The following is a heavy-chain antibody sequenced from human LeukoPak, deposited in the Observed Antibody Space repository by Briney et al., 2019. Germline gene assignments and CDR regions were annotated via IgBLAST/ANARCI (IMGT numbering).Heavy chain of an antibody. CDR1: GYTFTDYY. CDR2: INPNGGGT. J-gene: IGHJ4*02. V-gene: IGHV1-2*02. D-gene: IGHD6-19*01. Sequence: ASVKVSCKSSGYTFTDYYMHWVRQAPGQGLEWMGWINPNGGGTNYAQSFQGRVTMTRAASIGTAYMELSSLISDDTAIYYCARENNSGWYRKAAFDYWGQGTLVTVTS. CDR3: ARENNSGWYRKAAFDY.